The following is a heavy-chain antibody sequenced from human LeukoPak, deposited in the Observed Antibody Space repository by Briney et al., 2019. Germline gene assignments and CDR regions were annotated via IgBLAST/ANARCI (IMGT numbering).Heavy chain of an antibody. CDR3: TRVVPANY. CDR2: IYSCGST. CDR1: GFTVSSNY. V-gene: IGHV3-66*03. Sequence: PGGSLRLSCAASGFTVSSNYMSWVRQAPGKGLEWASVIYSCGSTSYSDSVRGRFTISRANSKNTLFLQLNSFKSENTAVYYCTRVVPANYWGQGTLVSVSS. J-gene: IGHJ4*02.